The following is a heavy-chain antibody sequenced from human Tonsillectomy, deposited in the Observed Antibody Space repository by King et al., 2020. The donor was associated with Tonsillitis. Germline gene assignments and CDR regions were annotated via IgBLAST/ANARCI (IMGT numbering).Heavy chain of an antibody. V-gene: IGHV3-72*01. Sequence: VQLVESGGGLVQPGGSLRLSCAASGFTFSDHYMDWVRQAPGKGLEWVGRTRNKANSYTTEYAASVKGRFTISRDDSKNSLYLQMNSLKTEDTAVYYCARGGWGDIVVVVAASGWYGMDVWGQGTTVTVSS. CDR3: ARGGWGDIVVVVAASGWYGMDV. D-gene: IGHD2-15*01. CDR1: GFTFSDHY. J-gene: IGHJ6*02. CDR2: TRNKANSYTT.